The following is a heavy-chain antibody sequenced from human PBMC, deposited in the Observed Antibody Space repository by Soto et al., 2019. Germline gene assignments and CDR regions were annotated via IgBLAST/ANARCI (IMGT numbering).Heavy chain of an antibody. D-gene: IGHD3-10*01. CDR2: ISWDGGST. V-gene: IGHV3-43*01. Sequence: GGSLRLSCAASGFTFDDYTMHWVRQAPGKGLEWVSLISWDGGSTYYADSVKGRFTISRDNSKNSLYLQMNSLRTEDTALYYCAIDTLPMGFVYYYGMDVWGQGTTVTVSS. CDR3: AIDTLPMGFVYYYGMDV. J-gene: IGHJ6*02. CDR1: GFTFDDYT.